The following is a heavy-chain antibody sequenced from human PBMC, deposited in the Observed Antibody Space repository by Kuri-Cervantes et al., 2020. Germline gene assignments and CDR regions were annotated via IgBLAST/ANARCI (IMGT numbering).Heavy chain of an antibody. J-gene: IGHJ6*02. CDR3: ARGHYGLDV. CDR2: IRSTSNTI. V-gene: IGHV3-11*01. CDR1: GFTFSDYY. Sequence: GSLKISCTASGFTFSDYYMSWLRQDPGKGLEWISYIRSTSNTIYYADSVKGRFTISRDNAKNSLYLQMNSLRAEDTAVYYCARGHYGLDVWGQGTTVTVSS.